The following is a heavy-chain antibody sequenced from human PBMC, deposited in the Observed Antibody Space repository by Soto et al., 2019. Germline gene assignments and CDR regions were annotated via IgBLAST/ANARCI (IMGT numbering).Heavy chain of an antibody. J-gene: IGHJ6*02. Sequence: GSLRLSCAASGFTFSSYSMNWVRQAPGKGLEWVSSISSSSSYIYYADSVKGRFTISRDNAKNSLYLQMNSLRAEDTAVYYCARVLVAVTTTYYYYYYGMDVWGQGTTVTVSS. D-gene: IGHD4-4*01. CDR1: GFTFSSYS. V-gene: IGHV3-21*01. CDR2: ISSSSSYI. CDR3: ARVLVAVTTTYYYYYYGMDV.